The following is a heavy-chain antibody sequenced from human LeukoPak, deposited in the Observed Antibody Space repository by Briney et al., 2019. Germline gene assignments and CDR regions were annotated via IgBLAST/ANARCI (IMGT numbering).Heavy chain of an antibody. CDR1: GGSISSSSYY. D-gene: IGHD2-15*01. J-gene: IGHJ6*03. Sequence: PSETLSLTCTVSGGSISSSSYYWGWIRQPPGKGLEWIGSIYYSGSTYYNPSLKSRVTISVDTSKNQFSLKLSSVTPADTAVYYCARPVAAERGRYYYYMDVWGKGTTVTVSS. V-gene: IGHV4-39*01. CDR3: ARPVAAERGRYYYYMDV. CDR2: IYYSGST.